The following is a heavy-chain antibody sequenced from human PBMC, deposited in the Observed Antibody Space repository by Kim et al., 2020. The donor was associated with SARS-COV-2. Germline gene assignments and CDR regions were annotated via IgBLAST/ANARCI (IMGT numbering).Heavy chain of an antibody. CDR3: AAGSHSSSWSYYYYYYGMDV. CDR2: IVVGSGNT. J-gene: IGHJ6*02. Sequence: SVKVSCKASGFTFTSSAVQWVRQARGQRLEWIGWIVVGSGNTNYAQKFQERVTITRDMSTSTAYMELSSLRSEDTAVYYCAAGSHSSSWSYYYYYYGMDVWGQGTTVTVSS. V-gene: IGHV1-58*01. D-gene: IGHD6-13*01. CDR1: GFTFTSSA.